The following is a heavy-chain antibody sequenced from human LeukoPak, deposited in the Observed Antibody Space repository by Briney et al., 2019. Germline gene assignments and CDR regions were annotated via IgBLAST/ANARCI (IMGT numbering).Heavy chain of an antibody. D-gene: IGHD3-22*01. J-gene: IGHJ1*01. V-gene: IGHV1-18*01. Sequence: GASVKVSCKASGYTFNTYGSSWVRQAPGQGLEWMGWISAYNGNTKYAQKHQGRVTMTTDTSTSTAFMELRSLRSDDTAVYYCARDSYYYDSSGYYHHWGQGTLVTVSS. CDR1: GYTFNTYG. CDR2: ISAYNGNT. CDR3: ARDSYYYDSSGYYHH.